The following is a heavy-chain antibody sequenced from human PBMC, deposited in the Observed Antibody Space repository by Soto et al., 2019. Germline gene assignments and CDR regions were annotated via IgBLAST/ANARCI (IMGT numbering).Heavy chain of an antibody. Sequence: GGSLRLSCAASGFTFSSYWMHWVRQAPGKGLVWVSRINSDGSSTYYADSVKGRFTISRDNSKNTLYLQMNSLRAEDTAVYYCAISPYDSSGYSWTNWFDPWGQGTLVTVSS. CDR2: INSDGSST. CDR1: GFTFSSYW. V-gene: IGHV3-74*01. CDR3: AISPYDSSGYSWTNWFDP. J-gene: IGHJ5*02. D-gene: IGHD3-22*01.